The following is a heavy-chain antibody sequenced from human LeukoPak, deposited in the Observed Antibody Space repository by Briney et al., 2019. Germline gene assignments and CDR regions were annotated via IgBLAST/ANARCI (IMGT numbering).Heavy chain of an antibody. CDR1: GFTFSNAW. V-gene: IGHV3-15*01. Sequence: GGSLRLSCAASGFTFSNAWMSWVRQAPGKGLEWVGRIKSKTDGGTTDYAAPVKGRFTISRDDSKNTLYLQMNSLKTEDTAVYYCTTDWSSSPDAFDIWGQGTMVTVSS. CDR3: TTDWSSSPDAFDI. D-gene: IGHD6-6*01. CDR2: IKSKTDGGTT. J-gene: IGHJ3*02.